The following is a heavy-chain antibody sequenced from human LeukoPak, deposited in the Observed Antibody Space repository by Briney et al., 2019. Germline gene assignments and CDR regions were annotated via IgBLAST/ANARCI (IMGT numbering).Heavy chain of an antibody. CDR3: AREGTSIAAPFDY. V-gene: IGHV3-74*01. CDR1: GFTFSSYW. CDR2: INTDGSST. J-gene: IGHJ4*02. Sequence: GGSLRLSCAASGFTFSSYWMHWVRHAPGKGLVWVSRINTDGSSTSYADSVKGRFTISRDNAKNTLYLQMNSLRAEDTAVYYCAREGTSIAAPFDYWGQGTLVTVSS. D-gene: IGHD6-6*01.